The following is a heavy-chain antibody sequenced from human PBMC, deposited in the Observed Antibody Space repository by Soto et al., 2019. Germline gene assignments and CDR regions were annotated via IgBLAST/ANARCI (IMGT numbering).Heavy chain of an antibody. CDR2: IKQDGSEK. Sequence: GGSLRLSCAASGFTFSSYWMSWVRQAPGKGLEWVANIKQDGSEKYYVDSVKGRFTISRDNAKNSLYLQMNSLRAEDTAVYYCARAEARGYADCSGGSCYSDYYYYYMDVWGKGTTVTVSS. V-gene: IGHV3-7*01. D-gene: IGHD2-15*01. CDR1: GFTFSSYW. J-gene: IGHJ6*03. CDR3: ARAEARGYADCSGGSCYSDYYYYYMDV.